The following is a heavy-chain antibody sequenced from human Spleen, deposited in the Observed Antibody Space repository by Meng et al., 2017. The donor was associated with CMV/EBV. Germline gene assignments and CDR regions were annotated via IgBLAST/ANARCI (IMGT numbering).Heavy chain of an antibody. J-gene: IGHJ4*02. CDR1: GFTFSSYS. CDR2: IYGGGSST. CDR3: ARSDY. Sequence: GGSLRLSCAASGFTFSSYSMNWVRQAPGKGLEWVAVIYGGGSSTYYADSVKGRFTISRDNSKNTLYLHMNSLRAEDTAVYYCARSDYWGQGTSVTVSS. V-gene: IGHV3-23*03.